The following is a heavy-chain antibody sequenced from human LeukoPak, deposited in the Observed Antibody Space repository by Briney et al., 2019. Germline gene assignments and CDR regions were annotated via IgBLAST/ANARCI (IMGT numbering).Heavy chain of an antibody. D-gene: IGHD6-13*01. CDR2: ISGSGGST. CDR3: AKDQAAEDYYYYYGMDV. J-gene: IGHJ6*02. V-gene: IGHV3-23*01. Sequence: GGSLRLSCAASGFTFSSYAMSWVRQAPGKGLEWVSAISGSGGSTYYAGSVKGRFTISRDNSKNTLYLQMNSLRAKDTAVYYCAKDQAAEDYYYYYGMDVWGQGTTVTVSS. CDR1: GFTFSSYA.